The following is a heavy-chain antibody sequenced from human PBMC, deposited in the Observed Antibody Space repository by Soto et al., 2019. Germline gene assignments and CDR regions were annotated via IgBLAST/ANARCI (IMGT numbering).Heavy chain of an antibody. Sequence: SETLSLTCTVSGGSISSYYWSWIRQPPGKGLEWIGYIYYSGSTNYNPSLKSRVTISVDTSKNQFSLKLSSVTAADTAVYYCARRYYSSCWFDPWGQGTLVTVSS. CDR2: IYYSGST. J-gene: IGHJ5*02. V-gene: IGHV4-59*08. CDR1: GGSISSYY. CDR3: ARRYYSSCWFDP. D-gene: IGHD3-10*01.